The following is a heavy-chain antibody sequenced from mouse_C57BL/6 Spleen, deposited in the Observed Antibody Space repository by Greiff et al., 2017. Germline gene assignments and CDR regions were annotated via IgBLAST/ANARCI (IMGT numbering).Heavy chain of an antibody. D-gene: IGHD3-3*01. Sequence: VQLQQPGAELVRPGTSVKLSCKASGYTFTSYWMHWVKQRPGQGLEWIGVIDPSDSYTNYNQKFKGKATLTVDTSSSTAYMQLSSVTSEDSAVYYCARWRGEGGPYLDYWGQGTTLTVSS. V-gene: IGHV1-59*01. J-gene: IGHJ2*01. CDR2: IDPSDSYT. CDR3: ARWRGEGGPYLDY. CDR1: GYTFTSYW.